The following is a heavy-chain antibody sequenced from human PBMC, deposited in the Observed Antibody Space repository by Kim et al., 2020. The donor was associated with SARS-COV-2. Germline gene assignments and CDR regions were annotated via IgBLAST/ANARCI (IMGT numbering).Heavy chain of an antibody. CDR1: GFTFDDYA. V-gene: IGHV3-9*01. CDR3: AKGSGSYPLYYFDY. J-gene: IGHJ4*02. D-gene: IGHD1-26*01. Sequence: GGSLRLSCAASGFTFDDYAMHWVRQAPGKGLEWVSGISWNSGSIGYADSVKGRFTISRDNAKNSLYLQMNSLRAEDTALYYCAKGSGSYPLYYFDYWGQG. CDR2: ISWNSGSI.